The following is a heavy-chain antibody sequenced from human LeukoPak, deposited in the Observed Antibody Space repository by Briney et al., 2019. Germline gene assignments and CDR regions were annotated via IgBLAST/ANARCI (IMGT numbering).Heavy chain of an antibody. Sequence: GGSLRLSCVASGFTFSSYGMRWVRQAPGKGLEWVAVIWYDGSNKYYADSVKGRFTISRDNSKNTLYLQMNSLRAEDTAVYYCARDLHDYGDLLYFQHWGQGTLVTVSS. J-gene: IGHJ1*01. CDR2: IWYDGSNK. CDR1: GFTFSSYG. D-gene: IGHD4-17*01. CDR3: ARDLHDYGDLLYFQH. V-gene: IGHV3-33*01.